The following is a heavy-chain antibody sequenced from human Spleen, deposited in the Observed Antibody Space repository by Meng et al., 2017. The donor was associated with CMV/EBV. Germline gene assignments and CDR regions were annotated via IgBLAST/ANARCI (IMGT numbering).Heavy chain of an antibody. Sequence: ASVKVSCKASGYYFTDYYIHWVRQAPGQGLEWMGMFNPSGGSTHYAQKFQGRVTLTRDTSTSTVYMQLSSLRSEDTAVYYCARDMVSFGYFGYWGQGMLVTVSS. V-gene: IGHV1-46*01. CDR2: FNPSGGST. CDR1: GYYFTDYY. CDR3: ARDMVSFGYFGY. D-gene: IGHD5-18*01. J-gene: IGHJ4*02.